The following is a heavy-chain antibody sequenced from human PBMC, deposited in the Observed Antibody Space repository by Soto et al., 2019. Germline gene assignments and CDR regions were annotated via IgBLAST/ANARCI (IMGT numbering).Heavy chain of an antibody. J-gene: IGHJ5*02. V-gene: IGHV4-34*01. D-gene: IGHD7-27*01. CDR3: ARGPSRLPTGDSFA. Sequence: SETLSLTCAVYGGSFSCYYWIWIRQPPGKGLEWIGEINHSGSTNYNPSLKSRVTISVDTSKNQFSLNLSSVTAADTAVYYCARGPSRLPTGDSFAWGQGTLVTVSS. CDR1: GGSFSCYY. CDR2: INHSGST.